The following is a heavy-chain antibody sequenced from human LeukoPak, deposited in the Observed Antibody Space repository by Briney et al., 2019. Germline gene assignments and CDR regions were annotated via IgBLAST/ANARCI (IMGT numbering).Heavy chain of an antibody. CDR3: ARDPTYSNYVNFDY. CDR1: GYTFTSYY. V-gene: IGHV1-2*02. D-gene: IGHD4-11*01. J-gene: IGHJ4*02. Sequence: ASVKVSCKASGYTFTSYYMHWVRQAPGQGLEWMGWINPNSGGTNYAQKFQGRVTMTRDTSISTAYMELSRLRSDDTAVYYCARDPTYSNYVNFDYWGQGTLVTVSS. CDR2: INPNSGGT.